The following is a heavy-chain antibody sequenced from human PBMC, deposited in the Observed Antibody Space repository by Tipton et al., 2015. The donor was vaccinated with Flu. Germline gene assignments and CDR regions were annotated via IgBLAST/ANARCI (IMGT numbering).Heavy chain of an antibody. CDR1: GGSISSYY. J-gene: IGHJ4*02. CDR3: ARGSGSGTYVIFDF. Sequence: LSLTCTVSGGSISSYYWSWIRQPAGKGLEWIGRIFTIGGTNYNPSLQSRVTMSVDTSKNQFSLKLSSVTAADTAGYYCARGSGSGTYVIFDFWGQGTLVTVSS. CDR2: IFTIGGT. V-gene: IGHV4-4*07. D-gene: IGHD3-10*01.